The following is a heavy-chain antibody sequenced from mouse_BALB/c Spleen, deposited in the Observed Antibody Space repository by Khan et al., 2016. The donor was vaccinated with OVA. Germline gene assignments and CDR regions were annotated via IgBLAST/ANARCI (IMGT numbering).Heavy chain of an antibody. Sequence: EVQLQESGPGLVKPSQTVSLTCTVTGISITTGNYRWSWIRQFPGNKLEWIGNIYYSGTITYNPSLTSRPTITRDTSKSQFFLEMNSLTAEDTATYFCARDYGSLYWYFDVWGAGTTVTVSS. V-gene: IGHV3-5*02. CDR2: IYYSGTI. D-gene: IGHD1-1*01. J-gene: IGHJ1*01. CDR1: GISITTGNYR. CDR3: ARDYGSLYWYFDV.